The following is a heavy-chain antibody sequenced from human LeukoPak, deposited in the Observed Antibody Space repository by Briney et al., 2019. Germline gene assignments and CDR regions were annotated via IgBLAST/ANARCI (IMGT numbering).Heavy chain of an antibody. CDR3: ARDVKGPTGLLAAGEFDY. J-gene: IGHJ4*02. Sequence: PSETLSLTCTVSGGSISSYYWSWIRQPPGKGLEWIGYIYYSGSTNYNPSLKSRVTISVDTSKNQFSLKLSSVTAADTAVYYCARDVKGPTGLLAAGEFDYWGQGTLVTVSS. V-gene: IGHV4-59*01. CDR2: IYYSGST. CDR1: GGSISSYY. D-gene: IGHD6-13*01.